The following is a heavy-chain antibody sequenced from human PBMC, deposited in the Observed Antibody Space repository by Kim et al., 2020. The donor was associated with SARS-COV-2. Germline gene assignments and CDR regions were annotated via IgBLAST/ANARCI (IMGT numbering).Heavy chain of an antibody. J-gene: IGHJ3*02. D-gene: IGHD3-9*01. CDR3: ATGLRYFRAFEI. Sequence: IYAQRFQGRVTMTEDTSTDTAYMELSSLRSEDTAVYYCATGLRYFRAFEIWGQGTMVTVSS. V-gene: IGHV1-24*01.